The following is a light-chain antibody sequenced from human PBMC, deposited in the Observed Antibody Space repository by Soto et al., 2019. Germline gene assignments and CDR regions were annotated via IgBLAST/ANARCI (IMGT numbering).Light chain of an antibody. J-gene: IGLJ2*01. CDR1: SSDVGGYNY. CDR2: EVI. Sequence: QSALTQPPSASGSPGQSVTISCTGTSSDVGGYNYVSWYQQHPGKAPKLMIYEVIKRPSGVPDRFSGSKSGNTASLTVSGLQAEDEADYYCSSYAGINNLVLFGGGTKLTVL. CDR3: SSYAGINNLVL. V-gene: IGLV2-8*01.